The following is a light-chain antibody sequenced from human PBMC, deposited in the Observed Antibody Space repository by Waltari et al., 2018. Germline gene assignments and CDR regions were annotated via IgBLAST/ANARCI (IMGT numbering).Light chain of an antibody. CDR3: NSYSSVSADV. Sequence: QSALTQPASVSGTPGESITISCAGTNTDIGAFNFVPWYRQFPGEAPQLTIYDVSPRPSGISDRFSSSESGNTSFLTIAGVRAEDDADYYCNSYSSVSADVFGSGTKVTVL. V-gene: IGLV2-14*03. CDR2: DVS. CDR1: NTDIGAFNF. J-gene: IGLJ1*01.